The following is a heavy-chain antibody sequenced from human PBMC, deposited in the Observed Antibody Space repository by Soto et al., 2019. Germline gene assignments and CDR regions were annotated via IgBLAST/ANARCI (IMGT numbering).Heavy chain of an antibody. V-gene: IGHV3-23*01. CDR3: AKEPVVVAANLDYFDY. Sequence: GVLRLSCAASGFTFSSYAMSWVRQAPGKGLEWVSAISGSGGSTYYADSVKGRFTISRDNSKNTLYLQMNSLRAEDTAVYYCAKEPVVVAANLDYFDYWGQGTLVTVSS. D-gene: IGHD2-15*01. CDR1: GFTFSSYA. CDR2: ISGSGGST. J-gene: IGHJ4*02.